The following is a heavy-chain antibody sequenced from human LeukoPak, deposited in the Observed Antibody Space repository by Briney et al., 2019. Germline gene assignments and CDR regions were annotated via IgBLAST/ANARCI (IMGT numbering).Heavy chain of an antibody. V-gene: IGHV3-73*01. J-gene: IGHJ5*02. D-gene: IGHD3-22*01. Sequence: GGSLKLSCAASGFTFSGSAMHWVRQASGKGLEWVGRIRSKANSYATAYAASVKGRFTISRDESKNTAYLQMNSLKTEDTAVYYCTRRAKDDSGGYYSTWGQGTLVTVSS. CDR1: GFTFSGSA. CDR2: IRSKANSYAT. CDR3: TRRAKDDSGGYYST.